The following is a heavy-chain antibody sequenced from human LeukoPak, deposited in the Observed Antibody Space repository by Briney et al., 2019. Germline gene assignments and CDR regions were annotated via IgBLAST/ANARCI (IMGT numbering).Heavy chain of an antibody. Sequence: PGRSLRLSCAASGFTFSSYGMHWVRQAPGNGLEWVAVIWYDGSNKYYADSVKGRFTISRDNSKITLYLQMNSLRAEDTAVYYCARAEYSSSWKYFYGMDVWGQGTTVTVSS. CDR1: GFTFSSYG. J-gene: IGHJ6*02. D-gene: IGHD6-6*01. CDR2: IWYDGSNK. V-gene: IGHV3-33*01. CDR3: ARAEYSSSWKYFYGMDV.